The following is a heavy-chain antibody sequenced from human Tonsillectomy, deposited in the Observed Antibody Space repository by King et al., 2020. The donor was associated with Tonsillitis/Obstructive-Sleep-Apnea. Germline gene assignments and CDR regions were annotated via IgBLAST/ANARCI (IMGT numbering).Heavy chain of an antibody. CDR1: GFTFSRYA. Sequence: VQLVESGGGLVQPGGSLRLSCAASGFTFSRYAMSWVRQAPGKGLEWVSAIRGSGDGTYYADSVRGRFTISRDNSKNTLYLQMNSLRAEDTAVYYCAKGYRRFLGWLFFDYWGQGTLVTVSS. D-gene: IGHD3-3*01. CDR2: IRGSGDGT. J-gene: IGHJ4*02. CDR3: AKGYRRFLGWLFFDY. V-gene: IGHV3-23*04.